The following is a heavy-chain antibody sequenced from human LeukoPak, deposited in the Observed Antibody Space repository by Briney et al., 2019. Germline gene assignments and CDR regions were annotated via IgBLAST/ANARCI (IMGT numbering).Heavy chain of an antibody. CDR1: GFTVSSNY. CDR3: ARVPLYDRSGYYFDY. D-gene: IGHD3-22*01. CDR2: IYSGGST. J-gene: IGHJ4*02. V-gene: IGHV3-53*01. Sequence: GGSLRLSCAASGFTVSSNYMNWVRQAPGKGLEWVSVIYSGGSTYYADSVKGRFTISRDNAKNSLFLQMNSLRDEDTAVYYCARVPLYDRSGYYFDYWGLGTLVTVSS.